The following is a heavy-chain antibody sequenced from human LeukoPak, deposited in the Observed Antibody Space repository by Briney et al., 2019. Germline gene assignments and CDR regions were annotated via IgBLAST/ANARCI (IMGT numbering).Heavy chain of an antibody. CDR2: MNPNSGDT. CDR1: GYIFTDYN. CDR3: ARDWSGIHCTGYRCQSLDY. Sequence: GASVKVSCKASGYIFTDYNMHWVRQAPGQGLEWMGWMNPNSGDTNNAQKFQGRVTMTRDTSISSDYMELNSLRSDDTAVYYCARDWSGIHCTGYRCQSLDYWGQGTLVTVSS. J-gene: IGHJ4*02. D-gene: IGHD2-8*02. V-gene: IGHV1-2*02.